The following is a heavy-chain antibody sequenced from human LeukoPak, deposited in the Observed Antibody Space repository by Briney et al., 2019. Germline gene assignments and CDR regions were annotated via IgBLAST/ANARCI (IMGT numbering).Heavy chain of an antibody. J-gene: IGHJ4*02. Sequence: GGSLRLSCAASGFTFSSYAMHWVRQAPGKGLEYVSAISSNGGSTYYANSVKGRFTISRDNSKNTLYLQMGSLRAEDMAVYYCARDGGSYWWGMGVYWGQGTLVTVSS. D-gene: IGHD1-26*01. CDR3: ARDGGSYWWGMGVY. V-gene: IGHV3-64*01. CDR1: GFTFSSYA. CDR2: ISSNGGST.